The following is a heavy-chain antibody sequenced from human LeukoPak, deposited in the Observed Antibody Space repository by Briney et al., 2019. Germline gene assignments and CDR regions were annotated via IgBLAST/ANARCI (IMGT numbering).Heavy chain of an antibody. J-gene: IGHJ4*02. V-gene: IGHV3-23*01. CDR2: ISGSGATT. CDR3: AKDRDCTSSCCYFDY. D-gene: IGHD2-2*01. CDR1: GFSLNIYA. Sequence: GGSLRLSCAASGFSLNIYAMSWVRQAPGKGLEWVSGISGSGATTYYADSVKGRFTVSRDNSKSTLYLQMSSLRAEDTAVYYCAKDRDCTSSCCYFDYWGQGTLVTVSS.